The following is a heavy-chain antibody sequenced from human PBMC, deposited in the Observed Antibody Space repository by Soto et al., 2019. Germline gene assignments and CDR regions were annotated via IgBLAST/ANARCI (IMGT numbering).Heavy chain of an antibody. Sequence: SETLSLTCTVSGGSISSYYWSWIRQPPGKGLEWIGYIYYSGSTNYNPSLKSRVTISVDTSKNQFSLKLSSVTAADTAVYYCARAETGTTTGMDVWGQGTTVTVSS. J-gene: IGHJ6*02. CDR3: ARAETGTTTGMDV. CDR1: GGSISSYY. D-gene: IGHD1-1*01. CDR2: IYYSGST. V-gene: IGHV4-59*01.